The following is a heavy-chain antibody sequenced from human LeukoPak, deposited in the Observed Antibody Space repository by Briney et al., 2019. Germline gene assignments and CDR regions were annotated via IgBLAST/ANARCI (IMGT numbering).Heavy chain of an antibody. J-gene: IGHJ6*03. CDR1: GGSFSGYY. V-gene: IGHV4-34*01. CDR3: ARGVVPAAYYYYYYMDV. D-gene: IGHD2-2*01. CDR2: INHSGST. Sequence: SETLSLTCAVYGGSFSGYYWSWIRQPPGKGLEWIGEINHSGSTNYNPSLKSRVTISVDTSKNQFSLKLSSVTAADTAVYYCARGVVPAAYYYYYYMDVWGKGTTVSVSS.